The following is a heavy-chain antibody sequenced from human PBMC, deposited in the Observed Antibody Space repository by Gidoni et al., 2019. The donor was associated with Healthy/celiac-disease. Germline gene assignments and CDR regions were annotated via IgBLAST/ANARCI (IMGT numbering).Heavy chain of an antibody. CDR2: ISYDGSNK. V-gene: IGHV3-30-3*01. CDR3: ARDSDYYDSSGPGD. J-gene: IGHJ4*02. CDR1: GFTSSSYA. D-gene: IGHD3-22*01. Sequence: QVQLVESVGGVVQPGRSLRLSCAASGFTSSSYAMHWVRQAPGKGLEWVAVISYDGSNKDYADSVKGRFTISRDNSKNTLYLQMNSLRAEDTAVYYCARDSDYYDSSGPGDWGQGTLVTVSS.